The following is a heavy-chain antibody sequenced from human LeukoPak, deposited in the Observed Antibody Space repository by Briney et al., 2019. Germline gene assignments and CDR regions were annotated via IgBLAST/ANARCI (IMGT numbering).Heavy chain of an antibody. CDR1: GFTFSSYE. V-gene: IGHV3-48*03. Sequence: PGGSLRLSCAASGFTFSSYEMNWVRQAPGKGLEWVSYISSSGSTIYYADSVKGRFTISRDDSKNTLYLQMNSLRAEDTAVYYCAKIRPPAYDIWGQGTMVTVSS. CDR3: AKIRPPAYDI. CDR2: ISSSGSTI. J-gene: IGHJ3*02. D-gene: IGHD3-3*02.